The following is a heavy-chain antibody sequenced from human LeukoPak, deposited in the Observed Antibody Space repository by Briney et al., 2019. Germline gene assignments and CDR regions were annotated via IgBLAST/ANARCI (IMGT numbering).Heavy chain of an antibody. CDR1: GFTFSSYA. J-gene: IGHJ3*02. V-gene: IGHV4-38-2*01. CDR2: IYHSGST. Sequence: PGGSLRLSCAASGFTFSSYAMSWVRQAPGKGLEWIGSIYHSGSTHYNPSLKSRVTISVDTSKNQFSLKLSSVTAEDTAVYYCARVARWSSSWSAFDIWGQGTMVTVSS. CDR3: ARVARWSSSWSAFDI. D-gene: IGHD6-13*01.